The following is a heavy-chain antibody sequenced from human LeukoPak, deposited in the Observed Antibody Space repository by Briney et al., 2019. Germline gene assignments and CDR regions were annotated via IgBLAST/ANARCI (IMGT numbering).Heavy chain of an antibody. J-gene: IGHJ2*01. V-gene: IGHV1-2*02. CDR2: INPNSGGT. Sequence: ASVKVSFKASGYTFTGYYMHWARQAPGQGLEWMGWINPNSGGTNYAQKFQGRVTMTRDTSITTAYMGLSRLSSDDTAVYYCARHPGKVTNDWYFDLWGRGTLVTVSS. CDR1: GYTFTGYY. CDR3: ARHPGKVTNDWYFDL. D-gene: IGHD4-23*01.